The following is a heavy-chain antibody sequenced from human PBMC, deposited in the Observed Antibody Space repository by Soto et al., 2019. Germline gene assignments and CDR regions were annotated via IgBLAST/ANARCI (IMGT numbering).Heavy chain of an antibody. CDR2: IYYSGST. V-gene: IGHV4-31*03. Sequence: QVQLQESGPGLVKPSQTLSLTSTVSGGSISSGGYYWSWIRQHPGKGLEWIGYIYYSGSTYYNPSLKSRVTISVDTSKNQFSLKLSSVTAADTAVYYCARWRCSGGSCYFDYWGQGTLVTVSS. J-gene: IGHJ4*02. CDR3: ARWRCSGGSCYFDY. CDR1: GGSISSGGYY. D-gene: IGHD2-15*01.